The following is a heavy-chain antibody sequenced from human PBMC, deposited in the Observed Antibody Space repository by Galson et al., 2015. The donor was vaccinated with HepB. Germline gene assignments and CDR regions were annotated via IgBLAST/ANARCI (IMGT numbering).Heavy chain of an antibody. J-gene: IGHJ4*02. V-gene: IGHV3-49*03. CDR1: GFTFGDYA. CDR2: TRNKGYGGTT. CDR3: TRRQSHYYDSSGYYDY. Sequence: SLRLSCATSGFTFGDYAVSWFRQAPGRGLEWVGFTRNKGYGGTTEYAASVKGRFTISRDESKTTAYLQMNSLKTEDTAVYFCTRRQSHYYDSSGYYDYWGQGTLVTVSS. D-gene: IGHD3-22*01.